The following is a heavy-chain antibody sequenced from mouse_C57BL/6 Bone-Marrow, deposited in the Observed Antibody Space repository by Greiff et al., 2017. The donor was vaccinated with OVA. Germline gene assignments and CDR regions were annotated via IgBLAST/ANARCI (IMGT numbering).Heavy chain of an antibody. D-gene: IGHD1-1*01. CDR1: GFNIKDYY. CDR2: IDPEDGET. CDR3: AIGSSLWFAY. Sequence: VQLKQSGAELVKPGASVKLSCTASGFNIKDYYMHWVKQRTEQGLEWIGRIDPEDGETKYAPNFQGKATITADTSSNTAYLQLSSLTSEDTAVYYCAIGSSLWFAYWGQGTLVTVSA. V-gene: IGHV14-2*01. J-gene: IGHJ3*01.